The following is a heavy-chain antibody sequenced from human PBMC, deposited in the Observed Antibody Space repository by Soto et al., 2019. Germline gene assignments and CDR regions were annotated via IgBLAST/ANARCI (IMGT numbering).Heavy chain of an antibody. D-gene: IGHD6-13*01. CDR1: GFTFSSYG. J-gene: IGHJ4*02. CDR2: IWYDGSNK. Sequence: QVQLVESGGGVVQPGRTLRLSCAASGFTFSSYGMHWVRQAPGKGLEWVAVIWYDGSNKYYADSVKGRFTISRDNSTNTLYLQRNSLRAEDTDVYYCTRCVAAAGTVDDYCCQVNLVNVSS. V-gene: IGHV3-33*01. CDR3: TRCVAAAGTVDDY.